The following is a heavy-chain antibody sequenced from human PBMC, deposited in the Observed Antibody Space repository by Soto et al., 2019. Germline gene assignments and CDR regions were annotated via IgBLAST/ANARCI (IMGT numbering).Heavy chain of an antibody. CDR1: GYTFTSYA. Sequence: SVKVSCKASGYTFTSYAISWVRQAPGQGLEWMGGIIPIFGTANYAQKFQGRVTITADESTSTAYMELSSLRSEDTAVYYCARERITIFGVVTDYYYGMDVWGQGTTVTVSS. J-gene: IGHJ6*02. D-gene: IGHD3-3*01. CDR3: ARERITIFGVVTDYYYGMDV. CDR2: IIPIFGTA. V-gene: IGHV1-69*13.